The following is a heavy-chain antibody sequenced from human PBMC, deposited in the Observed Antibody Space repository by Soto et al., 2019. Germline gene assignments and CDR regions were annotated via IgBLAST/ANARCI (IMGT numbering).Heavy chain of an antibody. J-gene: IGHJ6*02. D-gene: IGHD2-21*02. CDR2: NYWDDDK. V-gene: IGHV2-5*02. CDR3: IQSRCGGDCHQSYASHYYYGMDV. CDR1: GFSLSTSGVG. Sequence: QITLKESGPTLVKPTQTLTLTCTFSGFSLSTSGVGVGWIRQPPGKALEWLARNYWDDDKRYSPSLSSRLTINKDTNKHQVVLTMTNMDPVDTATYYCIQSRCGGDCHQSYASHYYYGMDVWGHGTTVTVSS.